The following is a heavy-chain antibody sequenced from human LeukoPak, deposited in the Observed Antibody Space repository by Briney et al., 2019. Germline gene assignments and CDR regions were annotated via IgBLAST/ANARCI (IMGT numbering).Heavy chain of an antibody. V-gene: IGHV4-59*01. CDR2: IYYSGST. CDR1: GGSISSYY. D-gene: IGHD3-10*01. CDR3: ARAPRNFYGSGALPVDY. Sequence: SETLSLTCTVSGGSISSYYWSWIRQPPGKGLEWIGYIYYSGSTNYNPSLKSRVTISVDTSKNQFSLRLSSVTAADTAVYYCARAPRNFYGSGALPVDYWGQGTLVTVSS. J-gene: IGHJ4*02.